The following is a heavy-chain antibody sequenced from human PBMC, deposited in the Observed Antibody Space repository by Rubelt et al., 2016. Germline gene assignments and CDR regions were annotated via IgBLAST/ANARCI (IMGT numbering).Heavy chain of an antibody. Sequence: QVQLVQSGAEVKKPGSSVKVSCKASGGTFSSYAISWVRQAPGQGLEWMGGIIPIFGTANYAQQFQGRVTMTSDTSTNTVYMEMSSLRSDDTAVYYCAREPQHRYDILSGYGRGLDVWGQGTTVTVS. CDR1: GGTFSSYA. CDR2: IIPIFGTA. D-gene: IGHD3-9*01. J-gene: IGHJ6*02. V-gene: IGHV1-69*06. CDR3: AREPQHRYDILSGYGRGLDV.